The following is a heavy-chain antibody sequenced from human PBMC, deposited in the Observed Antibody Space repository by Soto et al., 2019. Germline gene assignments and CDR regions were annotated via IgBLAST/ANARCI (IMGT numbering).Heavy chain of an antibody. Sequence: PSQTLSLTCAISGDSLCSNSWNWIRQSPSRGLEWLGRTYYRSKWYNDYAISVKSRITINPDTSRTQFSLQLNSVTPEDTAVYYCARGVAMIVVVNRLDFEAFDIWGQGTMVTVSS. CDR2: TYYRSKWYN. CDR1: GDSLCSNS. J-gene: IGHJ3*02. V-gene: IGHV6-1*01. D-gene: IGHD3-22*01. CDR3: ARGVAMIVVVNRLDFEAFDI.